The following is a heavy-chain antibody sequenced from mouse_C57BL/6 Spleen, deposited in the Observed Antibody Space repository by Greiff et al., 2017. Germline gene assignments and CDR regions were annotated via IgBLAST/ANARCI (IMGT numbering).Heavy chain of an antibody. CDR1: GYTFTSYW. CDR2: IHPNSGST. D-gene: IGHD1-1*01. V-gene: IGHV1-64*01. CDR3: ARNHYGSSPYAMDY. Sequence: VQLKQPGAELVKPGASVKLSCKASGYTFTSYWMHWVKQRPGQGLEWIGMIHPNSGSTNYNEKFKSKATLTVDKSSSKAYMQLSSLTSEDSAVYDCARNHYGSSPYAMDYWGQGTSVTVSS. J-gene: IGHJ4*01.